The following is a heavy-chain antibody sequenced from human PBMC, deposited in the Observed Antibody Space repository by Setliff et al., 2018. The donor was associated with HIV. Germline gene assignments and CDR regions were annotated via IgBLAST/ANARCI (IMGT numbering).Heavy chain of an antibody. J-gene: IGHJ2*01. D-gene: IGHD2-8*01. CDR3: ARDGRAKGVYSHWHFDL. CDR1: GGSISSGTSY. CDR2: IYTSGST. Sequence: SETLSLTCTVSGGSISSGTSYWSWIRQPAGKGLEWIGRIYTSGSTNYNPSLKSRVSISVDTSKNRFSLKLSPVTAADTAVYYCARDGRAKGVYSHWHFDLWGRGTLVTVSS. V-gene: IGHV4-61*02.